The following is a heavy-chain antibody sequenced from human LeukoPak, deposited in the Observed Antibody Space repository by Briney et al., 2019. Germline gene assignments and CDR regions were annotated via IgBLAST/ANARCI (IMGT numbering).Heavy chain of an antibody. CDR1: GGTFSSYA. D-gene: IGHD2-15*01. CDR2: IIPILGIA. Sequence: SVKVSCKASGGTFSSYAISWVRQAPGQGLEWMGRIIPILGIANYAQKFQGRVTMTEDTSTDTAYMELSSLRSEDTAVYYCATNLYCSGGSCFDPWGQGILVTVSS. V-gene: IGHV1-69*04. J-gene: IGHJ5*02. CDR3: ATNLYCSGGSCFDP.